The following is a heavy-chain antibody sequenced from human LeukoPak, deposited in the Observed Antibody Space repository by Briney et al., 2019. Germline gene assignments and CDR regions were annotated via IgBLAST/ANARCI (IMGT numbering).Heavy chain of an antibody. V-gene: IGHV1-18*01. J-gene: IGHJ6*03. CDR3: ARAVTAAKYYYYYYMDV. CDR2: ISAYNGNT. D-gene: IGHD2-2*01. Sequence: ASVKVSYKASGYTFTSCGISWVRQAPGQGLEWMGWISAYNGNTNYAQKLQGRVTMTTDTSTSTAYMELRSLRSDDTAVYYCARAVTAAKYYYYYYMDVWGKGTTATVSS. CDR1: GYTFTSCG.